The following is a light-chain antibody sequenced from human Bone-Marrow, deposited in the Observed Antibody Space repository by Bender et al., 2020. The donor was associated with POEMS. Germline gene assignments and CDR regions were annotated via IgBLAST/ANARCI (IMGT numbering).Light chain of an antibody. J-gene: IGLJ2*01. CDR3: ASYAGDNNVI. CDR1: SRDIGAYNY. V-gene: IGLV2-8*01. Sequence: QSGLTQPASASGSPGQSVTISCTGSSRDIGAYNYVHWYQQHPGRAPRLIISEVSKRPSGVPDRFSGSKSGNTASLTVSGLHTGDEADYYCASYAGDNNVIFGGGTKLTVL. CDR2: EVS.